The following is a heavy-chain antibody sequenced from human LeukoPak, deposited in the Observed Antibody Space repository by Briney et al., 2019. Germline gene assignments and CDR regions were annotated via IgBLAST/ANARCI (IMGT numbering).Heavy chain of an antibody. CDR2: ISYDGSNK. J-gene: IGHJ3*02. V-gene: IGHV3-30-3*01. CDR3: ARDRADIVVVVAATLRSDAFDI. CDR1: GFTFSSYA. D-gene: IGHD2-15*01. Sequence: GGSLRLSCAASGFTFSSYAMHWVRQAPGKGLEWVAVISYDGSNKYYADSVKGRFTISRDNSKNTLYLQMNSLRAEDTAVYYCARDRADIVVVVAATLRSDAFDIWGQGTMVTVSS.